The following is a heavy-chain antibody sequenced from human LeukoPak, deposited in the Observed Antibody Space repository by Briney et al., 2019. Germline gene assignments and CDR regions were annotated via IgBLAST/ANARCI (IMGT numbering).Heavy chain of an antibody. CDR2: LDPEDGET. J-gene: IGHJ4*02. D-gene: IGHD1-26*01. V-gene: IGHV1-24*01. CDR1: GYTLTELS. CDR3: SAVVGATYDFDY. Sequence: ASVKVSCKVSGYTLTELSMHWVRQAPGKGLEWMGGLDPEDGETIYAQKFQGRVTMTEDTSTDTAYMELSSLRSEDTAVYYCSAVVGATYDFDYWGQGTLVTVSS.